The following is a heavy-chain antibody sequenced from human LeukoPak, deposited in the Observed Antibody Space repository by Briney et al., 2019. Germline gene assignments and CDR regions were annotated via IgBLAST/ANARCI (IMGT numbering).Heavy chain of an antibody. J-gene: IGHJ6*02. CDR2: IYPGDSDT. CDR1: GYSFTSYW. Sequence: KHGESLKISCKGSGYSFTSYWIGWVRQMPGKGLEWMGIIYPGDSDTRYSPSFQGQVTISADKSISTAYLQWSSLKASDTAMYYCARTDGYSYGFGYYGMDVWGQGTTVTVSS. CDR3: ARTDGYSYGFGYYGMDV. V-gene: IGHV5-51*01. D-gene: IGHD5-18*01.